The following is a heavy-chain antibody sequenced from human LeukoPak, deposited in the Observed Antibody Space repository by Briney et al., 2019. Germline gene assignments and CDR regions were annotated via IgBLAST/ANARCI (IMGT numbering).Heavy chain of an antibody. V-gene: IGHV3-9*01. D-gene: IGHD6-19*01. CDR2: ISWKNRSI. Sequence: CLTLSCAASGFIFDNYAMHWVRQPAGKGLEWVSGISWKNRSIGYAHSVRGRFAMSRDNAKNSLYLKMDNLRVEDTAVYYCVKGFHLGWWGQGNLVIVPT. CDR1: GFIFDNYA. CDR3: VKGFHLGW. J-gene: IGHJ4*02.